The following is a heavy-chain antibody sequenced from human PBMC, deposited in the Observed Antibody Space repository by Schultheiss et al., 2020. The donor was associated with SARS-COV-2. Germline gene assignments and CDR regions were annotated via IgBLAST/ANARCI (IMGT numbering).Heavy chain of an antibody. V-gene: IGHV3-30*04. D-gene: IGHD1-7*01. CDR2: ISYDGSNK. CDR3: AKDMAWRTTSSTYYFDY. J-gene: IGHJ4*02. Sequence: GESLKISCAASGFTFSSYAMHWVRQAPGKGLEWVAVISYDGSNKYYADSVKGRFTISRDNSKNTLYLQMNSLRAEDTALYYCAKDMAWRTTSSTYYFDYWGQGTLVTVSS. CDR1: GFTFSSYA.